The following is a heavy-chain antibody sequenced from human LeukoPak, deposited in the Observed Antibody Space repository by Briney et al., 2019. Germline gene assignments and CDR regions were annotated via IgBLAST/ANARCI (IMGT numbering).Heavy chain of an antibody. Sequence: SETLSLTCTVSGGSISSSSYYWGWIRQPPGKGLEWIGRIYYSGSTYYNPSLKSRVTISVDTSKNQFSLKLSSVTAADTAVYYCARFLGYCSSTSCYTGYYMDVWGKGTTVTVSS. V-gene: IGHV4-39*07. D-gene: IGHD2-2*02. CDR1: GGSISSSSYY. CDR3: ARFLGYCSSTSCYTGYYMDV. J-gene: IGHJ6*03. CDR2: IYYSGST.